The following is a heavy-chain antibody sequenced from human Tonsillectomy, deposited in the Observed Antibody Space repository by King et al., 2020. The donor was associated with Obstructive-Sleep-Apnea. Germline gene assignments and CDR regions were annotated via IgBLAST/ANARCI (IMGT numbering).Heavy chain of an antibody. CDR3: AKDREIAIIGGTFDI. CDR2: ISASGGST. V-gene: IGHV3-23*04. Sequence: VKLVESGGGLVQPGGSLRLSCGASGFTFITYAMNWVRQAPGKGLEWVSAISASGGSTYYVDSVKGRFTISRDNSKNTLYLQMNSLRAEDTAVYYCAKDREIAIIGGTFDIWGQGTVVTVSS. CDR1: GFTFITYA. D-gene: IGHD5-24*01. J-gene: IGHJ3*02.